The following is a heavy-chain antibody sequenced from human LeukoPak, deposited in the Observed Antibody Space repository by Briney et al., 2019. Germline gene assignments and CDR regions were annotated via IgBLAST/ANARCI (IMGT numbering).Heavy chain of an antibody. CDR3: ARSRQIQLWLEFDY. V-gene: IGHV4-4*07. CDR2: IHTSGST. J-gene: IGHJ4*02. CDR1: GGSISSYY. D-gene: IGHD5-18*01. Sequence: SETLSLTCTVSGGSISSYYWSWIRQPAAKGLEWIGRIHTSGSTNYNPSLKSRVTISVDTSKNQFSLKLSSVTAADTAVYYCARSRQIQLWLEFDYWGQGTLVTVSS.